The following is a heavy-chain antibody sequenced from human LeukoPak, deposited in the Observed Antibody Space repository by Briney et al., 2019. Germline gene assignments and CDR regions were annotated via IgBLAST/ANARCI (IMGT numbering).Heavy chain of an antibody. D-gene: IGHD2/OR15-2a*01. Sequence: PGGSLRLSCAASRFTVSSNYMSWVRQAPGKGLEWVSVIYSGGSTYYADSVKGRFTISRDNSKNTLYLQMNSLRAEDTAVYYCARVFWASKRYFDYWGQGTLVTVSS. V-gene: IGHV3-53*01. J-gene: IGHJ4*02. CDR1: RFTVSSNY. CDR2: IYSGGST. CDR3: ARVFWASKRYFDY.